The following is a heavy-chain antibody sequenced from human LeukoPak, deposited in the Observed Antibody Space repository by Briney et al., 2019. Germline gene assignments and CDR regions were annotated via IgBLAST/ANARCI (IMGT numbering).Heavy chain of an antibody. CDR3: ARHAYDSGYDCGPLNY. CDR2: IYYSGST. V-gene: IGHV4-59*08. J-gene: IGHJ4*02. Sequence: PSETLSLTCTVSGGSISSYYWSWIRQPPGKGLEWIGYIYYSGSTNYNPSLKSRVTISVDTSKNQFSLKLSSVTAADTALYYCARHAYDSGYDCGPLNYGGQGTLVTVSA. CDR1: GGSISSYY. D-gene: IGHD5-12*01.